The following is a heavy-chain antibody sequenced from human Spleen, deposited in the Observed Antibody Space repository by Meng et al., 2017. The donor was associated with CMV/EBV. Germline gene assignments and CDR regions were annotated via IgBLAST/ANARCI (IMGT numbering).Heavy chain of an antibody. J-gene: IGHJ4*02. CDR2: IHFGGST. D-gene: IGHD2-2*01. CDR3: ARQGYCSSTDCYSDY. CDR1: GSIDSGLSY. V-gene: IGHV4-39*01. Sequence: GSIDSGLSYWGWIRQPPGKGLEWIGIIHFGGSTSYNPSLKSRVTMSMDTSKNQFSLKLSSLTAADMAVYYCARQGYCSSTDCYSDYWGQGTLVTVSS.